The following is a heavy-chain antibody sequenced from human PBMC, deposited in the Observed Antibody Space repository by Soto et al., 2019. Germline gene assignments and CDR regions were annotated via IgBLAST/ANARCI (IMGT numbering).Heavy chain of an antibody. CDR1: GFSLTTSGVG. V-gene: IGHV2-5*02. J-gene: IGHJ4*02. CDR2: IYWDDDK. CDR3: AHIVLRTVFGLVTTTAIYFDF. D-gene: IGHD3-3*01. Sequence: QITLNESGPTQVKPRQTLTLTCTFSGFSLTTSGVGVGWIRQSPGKAPEWLALIYWDDDKRYSPSLKSRLTITTDSSNNQVVLTMADLDPANTATYYCAHIVLRTVFGLVTTTAIYFDFWGQRTPVAVSS.